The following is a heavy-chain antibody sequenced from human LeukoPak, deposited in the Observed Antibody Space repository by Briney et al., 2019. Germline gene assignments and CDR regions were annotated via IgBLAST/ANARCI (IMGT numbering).Heavy chain of an antibody. Sequence: GGSLRLSCAASGFTCSSFPITWVRQAPGKGLEWVSAISASGGSTNYADSVKGRFTISRDNSKNTLYLQMNSLRAEDTAVYYCAKDRGYWGQGTLVTVSS. J-gene: IGHJ4*02. V-gene: IGHV3-23*01. CDR3: AKDRGY. CDR1: GFTCSSFP. CDR2: ISASGGST.